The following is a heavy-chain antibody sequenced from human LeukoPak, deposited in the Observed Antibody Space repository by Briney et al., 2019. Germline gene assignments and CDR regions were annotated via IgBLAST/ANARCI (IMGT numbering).Heavy chain of an antibody. CDR1: GYTFTGYY. CDR2: INPNSGGT. J-gene: IGHJ6*02. D-gene: IGHD3-10*02. Sequence: ASVKVSCKASGYTFTGYYMHWVRQAPGQGLEWMGWINPNSGGTNYAQKFQGRVTMTRDTSISTAYMELSRLRSDDTAVYYCARLFSSCYYGMDVWGQGTTVTVS. V-gene: IGHV1-2*02. CDR3: ARLFSSCYYGMDV.